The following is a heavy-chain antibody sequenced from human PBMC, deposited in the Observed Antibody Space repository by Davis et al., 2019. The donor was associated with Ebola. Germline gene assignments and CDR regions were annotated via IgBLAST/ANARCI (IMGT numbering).Heavy chain of an antibody. CDR2: IYHSGST. CDR1: GYSISSGYY. J-gene: IGHJ6*02. D-gene: IGHD3-3*01. Sequence: SETLSLTCTVSGYSISSGYYWGWIRQPPGKGLEWIGSIYHSGSTYYNPSLESRVTISVDTSKNQFSLKLSSVTAADTAVYYCASDIQIPVLNYDLVHVWGQGTTVTVSS. CDR3: ASDIQIPVLNYDLVHV. V-gene: IGHV4-38-2*02.